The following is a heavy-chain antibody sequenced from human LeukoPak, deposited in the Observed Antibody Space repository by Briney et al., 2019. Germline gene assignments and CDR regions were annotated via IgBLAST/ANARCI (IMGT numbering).Heavy chain of an antibody. J-gene: IGHJ4*02. CDR2: ISGSGGST. CDR1: GFTVSSNY. CDR3: AKDPGITIFGVAADY. Sequence: PGGSLRLSCAASGFTVSSNYMSWVRQAPGKGLEWVSAISGSGGSTYYADSVKGRFTISRDNSKNTLYLQMNSLRAEDTAVYYCAKDPGITIFGVAADYWGQGTLVTVSS. D-gene: IGHD3-3*01. V-gene: IGHV3-23*01.